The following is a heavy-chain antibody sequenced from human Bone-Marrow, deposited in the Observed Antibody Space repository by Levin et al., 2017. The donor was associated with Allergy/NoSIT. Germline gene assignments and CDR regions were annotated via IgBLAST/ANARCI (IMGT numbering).Heavy chain of an antibody. CDR2: IIPIFGTA. Sequence: GASVKVSCKASGGTFSSYAISWVRQAPGQGLEWMGGIIPIFGTANYAQKFQGRVTITADKSTSTAYMELSSLRSEDTAVYYCAAPILTYYYDSSGYYHKNRDAFDIWGQGTMVTVSS. CDR1: GGTFSSYA. CDR3: AAPILTYYYDSSGYYHKNRDAFDI. D-gene: IGHD3-22*01. V-gene: IGHV1-69*06. J-gene: IGHJ3*02.